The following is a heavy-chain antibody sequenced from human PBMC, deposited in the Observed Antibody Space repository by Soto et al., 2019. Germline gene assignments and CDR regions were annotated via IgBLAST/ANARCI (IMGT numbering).Heavy chain of an antibody. CDR3: GTILVGANGHTDADS. CDR2: IDNNGVT. D-gene: IGHD2-15*01. V-gene: IGHV4-39*01. J-gene: IGHJ4*02. Sequence: SETLSLTCIVSGGSVYSNGHYWGWIRQPPGKGLEWIGSIDNNGVTNYNSSLKSRVTISRDTSKNQFSLRLTSVTAADTAVYYCGTILVGANGHTDADSWGPGTLVTVSS. CDR1: GGSVYSNGHY.